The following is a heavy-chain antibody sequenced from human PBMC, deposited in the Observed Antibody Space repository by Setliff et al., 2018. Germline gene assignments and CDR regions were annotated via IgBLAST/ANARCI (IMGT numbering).Heavy chain of an antibody. V-gene: IGHV1-24*01. CDR3: ATSVSWIQLVLYPQGHPEPFDY. Sequence: EASVKVSCQVSGYTLTELSLHWVRQAPGKGLEWMGGFDPEDGETIYAQKFQGRVTMTEDTSTDTAYMELSSLRSEDTAVYYCATSVSWIQLVLYPQGHPEPFDYWGQGTQVTVSS. CDR1: GYTLTELS. J-gene: IGHJ4*02. CDR2: FDPEDGET. D-gene: IGHD5-18*01.